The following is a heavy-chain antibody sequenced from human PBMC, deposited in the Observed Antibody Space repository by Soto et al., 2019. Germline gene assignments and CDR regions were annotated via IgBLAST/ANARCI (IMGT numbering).Heavy chain of an antibody. V-gene: IGHV3-11*01. CDR3: ARDRNRDGGVCYYGMDV. CDR1: GFTFSDYY. D-gene: IGHD2-15*01. J-gene: IGHJ6*02. CDR2: ISSSGSTI. Sequence: GGSLRLSCAASGFTFSDYYMSWIRQAPGKGLEWVSYISSSGSTIYYADSVKGRFTISRDNSKNSLYLQMNSLRAEDTAVYYCARDRNRDGGVCYYGMDVWGQGTTVTVSS.